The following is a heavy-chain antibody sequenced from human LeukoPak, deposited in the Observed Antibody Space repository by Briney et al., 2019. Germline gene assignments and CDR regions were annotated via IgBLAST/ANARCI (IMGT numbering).Heavy chain of an antibody. J-gene: IGHJ6*02. D-gene: IGHD3-16*01. CDR3: ATYTHWVAGDV. Sequence: GVSLRLSCAASGFTFSDSCMSWLRQSPGKGREWVANMNQDGSAKAYVDSVKGRFTISRDNARNSLYLQMSSLRPEDTAVYYCATYTHWVAGDVWGQGTTVTVSS. CDR2: MNQDGSAK. CDR1: GFTFSDSC. V-gene: IGHV3-7*01.